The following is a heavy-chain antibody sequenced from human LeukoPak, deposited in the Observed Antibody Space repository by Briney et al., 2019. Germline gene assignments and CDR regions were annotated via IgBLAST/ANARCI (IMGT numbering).Heavy chain of an antibody. CDR3: ARGKDIVVVPAAISWDY. CDR2: ISAYNGNT. J-gene: IGHJ4*02. V-gene: IGHV1-18*01. CDR1: GYTFTSYG. D-gene: IGHD2-2*02. Sequence: GASVKVSCKASGYTFTSYGISWVRQAPGQGLEWMGWISAYNGNTNYAQKLQGRVTMTTDTSTSTAYMELRSLRSDDTAVYYCARGKDIVVVPAAISWDYWGQGTLVTVSS.